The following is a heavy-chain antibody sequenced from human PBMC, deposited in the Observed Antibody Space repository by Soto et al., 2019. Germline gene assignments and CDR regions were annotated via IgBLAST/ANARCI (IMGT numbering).Heavy chain of an antibody. D-gene: IGHD3-3*01. CDR3: AKDSNFKGYDFWSGYLVSLYFQH. J-gene: IGHJ1*01. CDR2: ISYDGSNK. CDR1: GFTFSSYG. V-gene: IGHV3-30*18. Sequence: GGSLRLSCAASGFTFSSYGMHWVRQAPGKGLEWVAVISYDGSNKYYADSVKGRFTISRDNSKNTLYLQMNSLRAEDTAVYYCAKDSNFKGYDFWSGYLVSLYFQHWGQGTLVTVSS.